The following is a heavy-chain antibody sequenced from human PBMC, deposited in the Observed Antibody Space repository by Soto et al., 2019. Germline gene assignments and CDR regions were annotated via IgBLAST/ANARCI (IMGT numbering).Heavy chain of an antibody. CDR1: GGTFDNFI. V-gene: IGHV1-69*01. Sequence: QVQLVQSGAEVKEPGSSVRVSCKASGGTFDNFIMNWVRQTPGRGLEWMGGIVPMLGTPTYAEKFKGRVTMSATGSTTTLYLEVTSLRPEDTPMYYRAGNRTYRPSPSQYSGIDVWGQGTTVTVSS. J-gene: IGHJ6*02. CDR2: IVPMLGTP. D-gene: IGHD3-16*02. CDR3: AGNRTYRPSPSQYSGIDV.